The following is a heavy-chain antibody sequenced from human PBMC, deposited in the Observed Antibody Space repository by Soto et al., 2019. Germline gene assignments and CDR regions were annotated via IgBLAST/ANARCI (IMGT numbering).Heavy chain of an antibody. CDR1: GYTFTSYG. J-gene: IGHJ6*01. V-gene: IGHV1-18*01. CDR2: IRAYNGNT. CDR3: ARDLPRMDV. Sequence: QVQLVQSGAEVKKPGSSVKVSCKASGYTFTSYGISWVRQAPGQGLERMGWIRAYNGNTDSAQKHQSTDTMTTGTSTSTAYMALRCLRVDDTAVYYCARDLPRMDVWGQGTTVTVSS.